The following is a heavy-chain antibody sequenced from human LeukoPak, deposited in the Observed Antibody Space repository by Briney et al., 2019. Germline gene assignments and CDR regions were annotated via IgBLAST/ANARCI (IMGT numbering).Heavy chain of an antibody. CDR3: ATGYSSSWYPPLAY. CDR2: IYYSGST. CDR1: GGSISSYY. V-gene: IGHV4-59*01. Sequence: PSETLSLTCTVSGGSISSYYWSWVRQPPGKGLEWIGYIYYSGSTNYNPSLKSRVTISVDTSKNQFSLKLSSVTAADTAVYYCATGYSSSWYPPLAYWGQGPLVSLSS. D-gene: IGHD6-13*01. J-gene: IGHJ1*01.